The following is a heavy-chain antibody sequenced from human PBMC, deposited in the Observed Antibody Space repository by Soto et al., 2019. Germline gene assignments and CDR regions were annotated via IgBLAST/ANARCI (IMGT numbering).Heavy chain of an antibody. CDR1: GFTVSSNY. V-gene: IGHV3-53*01. Sequence: HPGGSLRLSCAASGFTVSSNYMSWVRQAPGKGLEWVSVIYSGGSTYYADSVKGRFTISRDNSKNTLYLQMNSLRAEDTAVYYCARDSRAASGTYYSYYWGQGTLVTVSS. J-gene: IGHJ4*02. CDR3: ARDSRAASGTYYSYY. D-gene: IGHD1-26*01. CDR2: IYSGGST.